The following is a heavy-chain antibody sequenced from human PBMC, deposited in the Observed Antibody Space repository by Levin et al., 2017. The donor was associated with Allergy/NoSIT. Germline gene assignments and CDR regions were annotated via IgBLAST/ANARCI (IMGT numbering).Heavy chain of an antibody. Sequence: GGSLRLSCAASGFTFSSYAMHWVRQAPGKGLEWVAVISYDGSNKYYADSVKGRFTISRDNSKNTLYLQMNSLRAEDTAVYYCASGSVRFGELLVYYWGQGTLVTVSS. V-gene: IGHV3-30-3*01. J-gene: IGHJ4*02. CDR3: ASGSVRFGELLVYY. CDR1: GFTFSSYA. D-gene: IGHD3-10*01. CDR2: ISYDGSNK.